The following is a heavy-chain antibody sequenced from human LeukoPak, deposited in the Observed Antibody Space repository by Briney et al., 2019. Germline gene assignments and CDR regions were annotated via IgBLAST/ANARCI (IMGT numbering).Heavy chain of an antibody. CDR2: IYYSGST. Sequence: SETLSLTCTVSGGSISSGDYYWSWIRQPPGKGLEWIGYIYYSGSTYYNPSLKSRVTISVDTSKNQFSLKLSSVTAADTAVYYCASEDCSGGSCCFDYWGQGTLVTVSS. CDR3: ASEDCSGGSCCFDY. J-gene: IGHJ4*02. D-gene: IGHD2-15*01. V-gene: IGHV4-30-4*08. CDR1: GGSISSGDYY.